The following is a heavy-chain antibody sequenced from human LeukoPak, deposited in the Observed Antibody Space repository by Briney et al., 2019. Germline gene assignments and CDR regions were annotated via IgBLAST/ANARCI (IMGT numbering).Heavy chain of an antibody. Sequence: SVKVSCKASGGTFSSYAISWVRQAPGQGLEWMGRIIPILGIANYAQKFRGRVTITADKSTSTAYMELSSLRSEDTAVYYCARDQFSSSWYPTEFDPWGQGTLVTVSS. CDR1: GGTFSSYA. CDR2: IIPILGIA. CDR3: ARDQFSSSWYPTEFDP. D-gene: IGHD6-13*01. J-gene: IGHJ5*02. V-gene: IGHV1-69*04.